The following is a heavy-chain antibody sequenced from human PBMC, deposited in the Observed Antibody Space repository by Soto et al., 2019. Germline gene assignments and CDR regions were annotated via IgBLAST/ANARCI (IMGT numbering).Heavy chain of an antibody. CDR2: ISSGSSTI. V-gene: IGHV3-48*02. CDR3: ARDFSSSDAFDI. Sequence: GESLKISCAASGFIFSTYSMNWVRQAPGKGLEWLSYISSGSSTIYYADSVKGRFTMSRDNAKNSLYLQMNSLRDEDTAVYYCARDFSSSDAFDIWGQGTMVTVSS. J-gene: IGHJ3*02. CDR1: GFIFSTYS. D-gene: IGHD6-6*01.